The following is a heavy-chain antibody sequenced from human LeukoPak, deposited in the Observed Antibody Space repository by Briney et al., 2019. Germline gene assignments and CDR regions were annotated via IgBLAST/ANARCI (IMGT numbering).Heavy chain of an antibody. V-gene: IGHV1-2*02. CDR1: GYTFTRYY. Sequence: GASVKVSCKASGYTFTRYYIHWVRQPPGKGLEWMGWVDPNNGCTKFVQKFQGQVTMTRDTSISTAYMELSRLRSDESAVYYCARDPKNTYYMDVWGKGTTVTVSS. J-gene: IGHJ6*03. CDR3: ARDPKNTYYMDV. CDR2: VDPNNGCT. D-gene: IGHD1/OR15-1a*01.